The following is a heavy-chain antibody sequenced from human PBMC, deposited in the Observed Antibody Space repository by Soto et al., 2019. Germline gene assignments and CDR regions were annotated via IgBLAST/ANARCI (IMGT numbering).Heavy chain of an antibody. V-gene: IGHV3-7*03. Sequence: GGSLRLSCAASGFTFSLFWMSWVRQAPGKGLEWVANIKQDGTKTYYVDSVKGRFTISRDNAKNSLYLQMNSLRAEDTAVYYCARVLLYSVGGRGWFDPWGPGTLVTVSS. J-gene: IGHJ5*02. CDR3: ARVLLYSVGGRGWFDP. D-gene: IGHD2-15*01. CDR2: IKQDGTKT. CDR1: GFTFSLFW.